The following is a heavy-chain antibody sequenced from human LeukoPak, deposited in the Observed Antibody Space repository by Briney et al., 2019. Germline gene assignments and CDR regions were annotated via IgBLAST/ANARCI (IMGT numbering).Heavy chain of an antibody. CDR2: ISPSGGST. V-gene: IGHV1-46*01. Sequence: ASVNVSCKASGYTFTSYYIDWVRQAPGQRRECMGVISPSGGSTRYAQKFQGRVTMTGDPSTRTVYMELSSLTSDDTAVYYCARGTTDAYWGQGTPVTVSS. D-gene: IGHD1-1*01. J-gene: IGHJ4*02. CDR3: ARGTTDAY. CDR1: GYTFTSYY.